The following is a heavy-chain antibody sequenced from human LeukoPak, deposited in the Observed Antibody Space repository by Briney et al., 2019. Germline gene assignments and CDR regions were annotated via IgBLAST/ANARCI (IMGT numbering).Heavy chain of an antibody. J-gene: IGHJ3*02. D-gene: IGHD2-2*01. V-gene: IGHV3-53*01. Sequence: GGSLRLSCAASGFTVSSNYMSWVRQAPGKGLEWVSVIYSGGSTYYADSVKGRFTISRDNSKNTLYLQMNSLRAEDTAVYYCARDQGYCNSTSCLNYNGAFDIWGQGTMVTVSS. CDR1: GFTVSSNY. CDR3: ARDQGYCNSTSCLNYNGAFDI. CDR2: IYSGGST.